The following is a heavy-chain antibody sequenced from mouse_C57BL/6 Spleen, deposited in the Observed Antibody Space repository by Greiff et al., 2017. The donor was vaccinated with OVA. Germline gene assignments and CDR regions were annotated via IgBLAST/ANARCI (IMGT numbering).Heavy chain of an antibody. Sequence: EVQLQQSGPELVKPGASVKISCKASGYSFTGYYMNWVKQSPEKSLEWIGEINPSTGGTTYNQKFKAKATLTVDKSSSTAYMQLKSLTSEDSAVYYCARGKGKDSRGYFDYWGQGTTLTVSS. J-gene: IGHJ2*01. D-gene: IGHD3-2*01. V-gene: IGHV1-42*01. CDR2: INPSTGGT. CDR1: GYSFTGYY. CDR3: ARGKGKDSRGYFDY.